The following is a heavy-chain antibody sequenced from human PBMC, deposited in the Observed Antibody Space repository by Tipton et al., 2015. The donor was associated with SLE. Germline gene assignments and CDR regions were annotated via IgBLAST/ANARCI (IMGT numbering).Heavy chain of an antibody. CDR3: AKDWTLASHDY. Sequence: LSLTCTVSGGSISTTSDYWGWIRQPPGKGLEWVAFIRYDGSNKYYADSVKGRFTISRDNSKNTLYLQMNSLRAEDRAVYYCAKDWTLASHDYWGQGTLVTVSS. D-gene: IGHD3/OR15-3a*01. J-gene: IGHJ4*02. V-gene: IGHV3-30*02. CDR1: GGSISTTSDY. CDR2: IRYDGSNK.